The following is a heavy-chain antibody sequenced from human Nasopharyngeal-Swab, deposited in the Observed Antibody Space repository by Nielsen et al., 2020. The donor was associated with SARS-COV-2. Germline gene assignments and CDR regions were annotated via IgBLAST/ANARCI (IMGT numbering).Heavy chain of an antibody. V-gene: IGHV4-39*01. CDR3: ARHGETIAAAGAPFDY. CDR2: IYYSGST. J-gene: IGHJ4*02. D-gene: IGHD6-13*01. CDR1: GGSISSSSYY. Sequence: GSLRLSCTVPGGSISSSSYYWGWIRQPPGKGLEWIGSIYYSGSTYYNPSLKSRVTISVDTSKNQFSLKLSSVTAADTAVYYCARHGETIAAAGAPFDYWGQGTLVTVSS.